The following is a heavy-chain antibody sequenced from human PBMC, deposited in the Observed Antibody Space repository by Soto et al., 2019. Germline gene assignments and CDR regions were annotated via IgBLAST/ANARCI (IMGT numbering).Heavy chain of an antibody. V-gene: IGHV3-11*01. CDR3: ARETLVDTAMANNWFDP. CDR2: ISSSGSTI. Sequence: EGTLRLSCAASGFTFSDYYMSWIRHAPGKGLEWVSYISSSGSTIYYADSGKGRFTISRDNAKNSLYLQMNSLRAEDTAVYYCARETLVDTAMANNWFDPWGQGTLVTVSS. J-gene: IGHJ5*02. D-gene: IGHD5-18*01. CDR1: GFTFSDYY.